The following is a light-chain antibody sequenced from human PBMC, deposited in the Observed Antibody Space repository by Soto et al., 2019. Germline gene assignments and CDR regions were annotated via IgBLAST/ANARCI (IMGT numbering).Light chain of an antibody. J-gene: IGLJ2*01. V-gene: IGLV1-44*01. CDR1: SSNIGNNF. Sequence: QSVLTQPPSASGTPGQRVTISCSGSSSNIGNNFVNWYQQLPGTAPKLLIYSNNQRPSGVPDRFSGSKSGTSASLAISRLQSGDDADYYCEAWDDSLSGVAFGGGTKLTVL. CDR2: SNN. CDR3: EAWDDSLSGVA.